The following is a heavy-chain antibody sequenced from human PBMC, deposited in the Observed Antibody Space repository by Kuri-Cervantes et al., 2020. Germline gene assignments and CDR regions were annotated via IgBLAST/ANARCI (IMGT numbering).Heavy chain of an antibody. CDR1: GGTFSSYA. D-gene: IGHD3-16*01. CDR3: ARDPAGDVTPDAFDI. J-gene: IGHJ3*02. CDR2: IIPIFGTA. V-gene: IGHV1-69*05. Sequence: SVKVSCKASGGTFSSYAISWVRQAPGQGPEWMGGIIPIFGTANYAQKFQGRVTITTDESTSTAYMELSSLRAEDTAVYYCARDPAGDVTPDAFDIWGQGTMVTVSS.